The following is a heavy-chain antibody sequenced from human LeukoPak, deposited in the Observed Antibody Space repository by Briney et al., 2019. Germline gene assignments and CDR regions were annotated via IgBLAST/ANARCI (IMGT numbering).Heavy chain of an antibody. D-gene: IGHD2-2*02. CDR2: MNPNSGNT. CDR1: GYTFTSYD. V-gene: IGHV1-8*01. Sequence: ASVKVSCKASGYTFTSYDINWVRQATGQGLEWMGWMNPNSGNTGYAQKFQGRVTMTRNTPISTAYMELSSLRSEDTAVYYCARTPTKYCSSTSCYTPYFDYWGQGTLVTVSS. J-gene: IGHJ4*02. CDR3: ARTPTKYCSSTSCYTPYFDY.